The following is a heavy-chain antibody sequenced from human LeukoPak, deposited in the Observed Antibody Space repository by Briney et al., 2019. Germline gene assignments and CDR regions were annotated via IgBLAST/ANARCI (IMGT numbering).Heavy chain of an antibody. Sequence: GGSLRLSCAASGFTFDDYGMSWVRQAPGKGLEWVSCTNWNGGSTSYADSVKGRFTISRNNAKNSLYLQMNSLRVEDTALYHCARGPADHYGMDVWGQGTTVTVSS. D-gene: IGHD2-15*01. CDR2: TNWNGGST. J-gene: IGHJ6*02. CDR3: ARGPADHYGMDV. V-gene: IGHV3-20*01. CDR1: GFTFDDYG.